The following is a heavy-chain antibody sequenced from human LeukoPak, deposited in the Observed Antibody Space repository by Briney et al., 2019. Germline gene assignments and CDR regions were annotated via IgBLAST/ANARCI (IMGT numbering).Heavy chain of an antibody. CDR2: ISADNGNT. D-gene: IGHD1-26*01. CDR1: GYTFTSYG. J-gene: IGHJ6*02. V-gene: IGHV1-18*01. Sequence: ASVAVSCKASGYTFTSYGINWVRQAPGQGLEWMGWISADNGNTNYAQKYQGRVTMTTDTSTSTAYMELRSLRSDDTAVYYCARDQARRWEDNYYAMDVWGQGTTVTVSS. CDR3: ARDQARRWEDNYYAMDV.